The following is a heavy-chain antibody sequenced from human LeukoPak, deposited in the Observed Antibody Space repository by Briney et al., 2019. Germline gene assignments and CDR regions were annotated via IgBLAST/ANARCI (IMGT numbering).Heavy chain of an antibody. CDR1: GFTFSSYT. V-gene: IGHV3-21*01. J-gene: IGHJ6*03. CDR2: ISSSSSYI. CDR3: AKDRTGLSAYMDV. D-gene: IGHD1-14*01. Sequence: PGGSLRLSCAASGFTFSSYTMNWVRQAPGKGLEWVSSISSSSSYIYYVDSVKGRFTISRDNAKKSLYLQMNSLRAEDTAVYYCAKDRTGLSAYMDVWGKGTTVTISS.